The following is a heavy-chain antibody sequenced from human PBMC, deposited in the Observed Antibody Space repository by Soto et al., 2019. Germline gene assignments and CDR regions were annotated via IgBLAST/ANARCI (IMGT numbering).Heavy chain of an antibody. V-gene: IGHV1-69*14. D-gene: IGHD5-18*01. CDR2: ITPISGRT. CDR1: GGTFSFYS. Sequence: QFQLVQSGAEVKKPGSSVKVPCKASGGTFSFYSISWLRQAPGQGLKWMGGITPISGRTNYAQKFQGRVIFIADKSTSIAYMELSSLRSEDTALYYCARDGYIHSQGVFDSWGQGTLVTVSS. J-gene: IGHJ4*02. CDR3: ARDGYIHSQGVFDS.